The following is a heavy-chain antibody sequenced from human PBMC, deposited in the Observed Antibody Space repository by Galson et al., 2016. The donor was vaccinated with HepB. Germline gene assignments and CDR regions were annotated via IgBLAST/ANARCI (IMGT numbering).Heavy chain of an antibody. CDR2: IIPIFHSA. V-gene: IGHV1-69*13. CDR1: GGTFSSYA. J-gene: IGHJ3*02. D-gene: IGHD1-1*01. Sequence: SVKVSCKASGGTFSSYAMNWVRHAPGQGLEWMGGIIPIFHSANYAPKFQGRVTMIADESTSTAYMELSSLRPEDTAVYYCVKGGAVELAEFDIWGQGTMVTVSS. CDR3: VKGGAVELAEFDI.